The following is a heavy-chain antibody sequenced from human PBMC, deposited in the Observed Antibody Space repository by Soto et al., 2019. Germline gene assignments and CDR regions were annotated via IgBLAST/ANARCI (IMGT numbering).Heavy chain of an antibody. J-gene: IGHJ4*02. V-gene: IGHV3-49*04. CDR2: IRSKAYGGTT. CDR1: GFTFGDYA. Sequence: GGSLRLSCTASGFTFGDYAMSWVRQAPGKGLEWVGFIRSKAYGGTTEYAASVKGRFTISRDDSKSIAYLQMNSLKTEDTAVYYCTRDPTAGTAGYYFDYWGQGTLVTVSS. D-gene: IGHD6-19*01. CDR3: TRDPTAGTAGYYFDY.